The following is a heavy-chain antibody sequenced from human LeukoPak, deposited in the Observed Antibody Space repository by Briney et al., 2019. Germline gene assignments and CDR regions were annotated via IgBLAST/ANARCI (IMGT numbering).Heavy chain of an antibody. J-gene: IGHJ6*04. V-gene: IGHV4-34*01. CDR1: GGSFSGYY. CDR3: ARDDFWSRPGAV. D-gene: IGHD3-3*01. Sequence: PSETLSLTCAVYGGSFSGYYWSWIRQPPGKGLEWIGEINHSGSTNYNPSLKSRVTISVDTSKNQFSLKLSSVTAADTAVYYCARDDFWSRPGAVWGKGTTVTVSS. CDR2: INHSGST.